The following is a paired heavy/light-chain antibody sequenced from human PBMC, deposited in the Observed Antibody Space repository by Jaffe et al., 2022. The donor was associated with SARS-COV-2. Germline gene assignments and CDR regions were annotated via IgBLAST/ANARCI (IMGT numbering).Light chain of an antibody. V-gene: IGKV4-1*01. J-gene: IGKJ2*01. CDR1: QSVLYSSNNKNY. Sequence: DIVMTQSPDSLAVSLGERATINCKSSQSVLYSSNNKNYLAWYQQKPGQPPKLLIYWASTRESGVPDRFSGSGSGTDFTLTISSLQAEDVAVYYCQQYYSIPLAFGQGTKLEIK. CDR2: WAS. CDR3: QQYYSIPLA.
Heavy chain of an antibody. V-gene: IGHV4-39*01. CDR1: GGSINSSSYS. CDR2: LYYSGST. D-gene: IGHD1-1*01. CDR3: ARTSSTGTGGRGYMDV. J-gene: IGHJ6*03. Sequence: QLQLQESGPGLVKPSETLSLTCTVSGGSINSSSYSWGWIRQPPGKGLEWIGSLYYSGSTYYNPSLKSRVTISVDTSKNQFSLKLSSVTAADTAVYYCARTSSTGTGGRGYMDVWGKGTTVTVSS.